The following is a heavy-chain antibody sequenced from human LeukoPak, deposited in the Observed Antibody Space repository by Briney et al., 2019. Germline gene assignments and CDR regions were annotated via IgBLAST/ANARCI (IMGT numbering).Heavy chain of an antibody. V-gene: IGHV3-7*01. D-gene: IGHD3-22*01. CDR3: ARDQGSMIVVRTTIGFFDI. CDR1: GFTFSNYW. J-gene: IGHJ2*01. Sequence: GGCLRLSCAASGFTFSNYWMSWVRQAPGKGLEWLANINQDGSEIYYVDSVKGRFTISRDNGKNSLYLQINSLRADDTAVYYCARDQGSMIVVRTTIGFFDIWGRGNPVTVSS. CDR2: INQDGSEI.